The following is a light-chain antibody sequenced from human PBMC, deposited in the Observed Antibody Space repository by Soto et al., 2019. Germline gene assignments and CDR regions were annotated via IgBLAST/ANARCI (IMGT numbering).Light chain of an antibody. CDR2: GAS. CDR1: QSVSSSY. CDR3: QHYGSSPET. V-gene: IGKV3-20*01. Sequence: EIVLTQSPGTLSLSPGERATLSCRTSQSVSSSYLAWYQQKPGQAPRLLIYGASSRATGIPDRFSGSGSGIDFTLTISRLEPEDFAVYYCQHYGSSPETFGQGTKVDIK. J-gene: IGKJ1*01.